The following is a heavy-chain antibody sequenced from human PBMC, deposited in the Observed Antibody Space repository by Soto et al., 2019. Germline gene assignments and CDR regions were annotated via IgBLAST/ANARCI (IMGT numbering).Heavy chain of an antibody. V-gene: IGHV4-31*03. J-gene: IGHJ4*02. D-gene: IGHD5-18*01. CDR1: GGSINSGGYC. Sequence: QVQLQESGPGLVKPSQTLSLTYTVSGGSINSGGYCWSWIRQHPGKGLDWIGCISYGGSTSYTPSLXSXXTISVDTSKNQFSLKLTSVTAADTAVYYCSRGILVWGQGALITVSS. CDR3: SRGILV. CDR2: ISYGGST.